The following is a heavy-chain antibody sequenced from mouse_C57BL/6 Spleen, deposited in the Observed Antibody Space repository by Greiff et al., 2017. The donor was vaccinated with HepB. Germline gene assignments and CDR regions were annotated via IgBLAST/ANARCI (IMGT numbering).Heavy chain of an antibody. CDR2: INPGSGGT. J-gene: IGHJ4*01. CDR3: ARYGKGSTSYAMDY. D-gene: IGHD1-1*01. Sequence: QVQLQQSGAELVRPGTSVKVSCKASGYAFTNYLIEWVKQRPGQGLEWIGVINPGSGGTNYNEKFKGKATLTADKSSSTAYMQLSSLTSEDSAVYFCARYGKGSTSYAMDYWGQGTSVTVSS. CDR1: GYAFTNYL. V-gene: IGHV1-54*01.